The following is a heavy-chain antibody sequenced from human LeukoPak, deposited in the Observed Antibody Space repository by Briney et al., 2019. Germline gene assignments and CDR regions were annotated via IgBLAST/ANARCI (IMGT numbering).Heavy chain of an antibody. J-gene: IGHJ4*02. CDR2: IKSDGSST. D-gene: IGHD6-19*01. CDR1: GFTFSSYW. Sequence: GGSLRLSCAASGFTFSSYWMHWVRQAPGKGLVWVSRIKSDGSSTRYADSVKGRFTISRANAKNTLYLQMNSLRAEDTAVYYCARDRSSGWYVYDYWGQGSLVTVSS. CDR3: ARDRSSGWYVYDY. V-gene: IGHV3-74*01.